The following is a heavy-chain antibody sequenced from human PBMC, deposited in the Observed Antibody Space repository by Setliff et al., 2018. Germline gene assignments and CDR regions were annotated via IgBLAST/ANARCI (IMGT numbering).Heavy chain of an antibody. CDR2: IYYSGST. J-gene: IGHJ4*02. CDR3: ARADSSGSRMFSLDY. V-gene: IGHV4-59*08. CDR1: GGSISSYY. Sequence: PSETLSLTCTVSGGSISSYYWSWIRQPPGKRLEWIGYIYYSGSTNYNPSLKSRVTISVDTSKNQFSLKLSSVTAADTAVYYCARADSSGSRMFSLDYWGQGTLVTVSS. D-gene: IGHD6-19*01.